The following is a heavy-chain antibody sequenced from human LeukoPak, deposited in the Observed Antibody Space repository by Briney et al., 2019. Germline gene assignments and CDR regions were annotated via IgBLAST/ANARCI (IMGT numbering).Heavy chain of an antibody. CDR2: ISAYSGNT. J-gene: IGHJ2*01. Sequence: ASVKVSCKASGYTFTTYGITWVRQAPGQGLEWMGWISAYSGNTNYAQKFQGRVTMTTDTSTSTAYMELRSLRSDDTAVYYCARGGNSAYWYLDLWGRGTLVTVSS. CDR1: GYTFTTYG. D-gene: IGHD4-23*01. CDR3: ARGGNSAYWYLDL. V-gene: IGHV1-18*01.